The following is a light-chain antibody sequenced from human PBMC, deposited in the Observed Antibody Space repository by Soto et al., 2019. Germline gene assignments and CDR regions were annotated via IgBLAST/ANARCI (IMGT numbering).Light chain of an antibody. CDR3: QHYNTYPWT. Sequence: DIQMTQSPSTLSASVGDRVTITCRASQSISSWLAWYQQKPGKAPNLLIHKASHLESGVPSRFSGSGSGTEFTLTISSLRPGDFATYYCQHYNTYPWTFGQGTKVDIK. CDR2: KAS. J-gene: IGKJ1*01. V-gene: IGKV1-5*03. CDR1: QSISSW.